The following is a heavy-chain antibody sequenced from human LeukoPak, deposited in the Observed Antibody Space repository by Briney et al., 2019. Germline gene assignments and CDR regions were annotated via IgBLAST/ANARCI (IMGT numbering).Heavy chain of an antibody. J-gene: IGHJ5*02. Sequence: SETLYPTCAAHGWSFSGYYWSWIRQPPGKGLNWIGEINHSGSTNYKPSLKSRVTISVDTSKNQFSLKLSSVTAADTAVYYCARHRRSGYRNWFDPWGQGTLVTVSS. CDR1: GWSFSGYY. D-gene: IGHD3-22*01. CDR2: INHSGST. CDR3: ARHRRSGYRNWFDP. V-gene: IGHV4-34*01.